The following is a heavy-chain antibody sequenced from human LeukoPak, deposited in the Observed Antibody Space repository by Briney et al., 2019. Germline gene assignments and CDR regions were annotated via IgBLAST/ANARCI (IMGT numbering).Heavy chain of an antibody. D-gene: IGHD3-9*01. CDR3: ARDDILTGLDAFDI. V-gene: IGHV3-23*01. CDR1: GFTFSSYG. CDR2: ISGSGGST. Sequence: GGSLRLSCAASGFTFSSYGMSWVRQAPGKGLEWVSAISGSGGSTYYADSVKGRFTISRDNAKNSLYLQMNSLRAEDTAVYYCARDDILTGLDAFDIWGQGTMVTVSS. J-gene: IGHJ3*02.